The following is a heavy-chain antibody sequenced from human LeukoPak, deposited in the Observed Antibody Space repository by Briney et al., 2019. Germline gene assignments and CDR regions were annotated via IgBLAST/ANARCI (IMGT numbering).Heavy chain of an antibody. V-gene: IGHV3-9*01. D-gene: IGHD6-6*01. Sequence: GRSLRLSCAASGFTFDDYAMHWVRQAPGKGLEWVSGISWNSGSIGYADSVKGRFTISRDNAKNSLYLQMNSLRAEDTAVYYCARHSSSPTPSYGNMDVWGKGTSVTVSS. J-gene: IGHJ6*03. CDR2: ISWNSGSI. CDR1: GFTFDDYA. CDR3: ARHSSSPTPSYGNMDV.